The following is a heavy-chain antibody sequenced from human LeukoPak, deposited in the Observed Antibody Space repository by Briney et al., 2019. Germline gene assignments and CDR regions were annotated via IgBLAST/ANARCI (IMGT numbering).Heavy chain of an antibody. Sequence: SETLSLTSAVYGGSFSGYYWSWIRQPPGKGLEWIGEINHSGSTNYNPSLKSRVTISVDTSKNQFSLKLSSVTAADTAVYYCARPQGSYYVYFDYWGQGTLVTVSS. D-gene: IGHD1-26*01. V-gene: IGHV4-34*01. CDR1: GGSFSGYY. CDR2: INHSGST. J-gene: IGHJ4*02. CDR3: ARPQGSYYVYFDY.